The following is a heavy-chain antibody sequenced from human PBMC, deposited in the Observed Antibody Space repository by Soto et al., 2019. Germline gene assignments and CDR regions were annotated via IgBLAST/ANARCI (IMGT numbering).Heavy chain of an antibody. V-gene: IGHV1-18*01. Sequence: QVQLVQSGAEVKKPGASVKVSCKASGYTFTSYGISWVRQAPGQGLEWMGWISAYNGNTNYAQKLQGRVTMTTDTSTSTPYMELRSLRSDYTAVYYCARDAKDIVVVPAAPAGYWGQGNLVTVSS. CDR3: ARDAKDIVVVPAAPAGY. CDR2: ISAYNGNT. CDR1: GYTFTSYG. D-gene: IGHD2-2*01. J-gene: IGHJ4*02.